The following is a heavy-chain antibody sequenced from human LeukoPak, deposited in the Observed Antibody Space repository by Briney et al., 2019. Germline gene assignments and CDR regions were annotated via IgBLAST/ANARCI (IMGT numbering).Heavy chain of an antibody. CDR2: INPNSGSA. CDR3: ARGLYNGWYVY. V-gene: IGHV1-46*01. J-gene: IGHJ4*02. Sequence: ASVKVSCKASGYIFTSYHMHWVRQAPGQGLEWMGIINPNSGSASYAQEFQGRVTMTRDTSPSTVYMELSSLRSEDTAVYYCARGLYNGWYVYWGQGTLVSVSS. D-gene: IGHD6-19*01. CDR1: GYIFTSYH.